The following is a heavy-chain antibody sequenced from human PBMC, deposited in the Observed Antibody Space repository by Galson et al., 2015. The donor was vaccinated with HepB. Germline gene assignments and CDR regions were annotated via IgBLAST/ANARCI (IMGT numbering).Heavy chain of an antibody. CDR3: ARDPGISDASTG. D-gene: IGHD2-15*01. Sequence: SLRLSCAASGFTVSNNYMRWVRQVAGKGLEWVAIIYSGGRPDYADSVKGRFTISRDKSKNTLYLQMTNLRAEDTALYYCARDPGISDASTGWGRGTLVTVSS. CDR2: IYSGGRP. J-gene: IGHJ4*02. CDR1: GFTVSNNY. V-gene: IGHV3-66*02.